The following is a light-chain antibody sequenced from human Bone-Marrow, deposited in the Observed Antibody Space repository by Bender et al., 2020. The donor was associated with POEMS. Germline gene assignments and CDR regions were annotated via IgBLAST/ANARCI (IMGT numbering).Light chain of an antibody. V-gene: IGLV1-44*01. CDR2: SSH. CDR1: SSNVGAHA. CDR3: AVWDDSLNGWV. Sequence: QSVLTQPPSASGTPGQRVTISCSGGSSNVGAHAVNWYQHLPGTAPKLLIYSSHRRPSEVPDRFPGSRSGTSASLAISGLQYGDEADYYCAVWDDSLNGWVFGGGSKLTVL. J-gene: IGLJ3*02.